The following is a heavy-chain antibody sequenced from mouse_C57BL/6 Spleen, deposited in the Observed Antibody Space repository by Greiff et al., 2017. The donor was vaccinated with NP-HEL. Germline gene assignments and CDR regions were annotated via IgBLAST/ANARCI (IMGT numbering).Heavy chain of an antibody. CDR3: ARHEEGWYFDV. V-gene: IGHV1-62-2*01. J-gene: IGHJ1*03. CDR1: GFTFTEYT. CDR2: FYPGSGSI. Sequence: QVHVKQSGAELVKPGASVKLSCKASGFTFTEYTIHWVKQSSGQGLEWIGWFYPGSGSIKYNEKFKDKANLNADKSTSTVYMEVSRLTSEDTAVYFCARHEEGWYFDVWGTGTTVTVSS.